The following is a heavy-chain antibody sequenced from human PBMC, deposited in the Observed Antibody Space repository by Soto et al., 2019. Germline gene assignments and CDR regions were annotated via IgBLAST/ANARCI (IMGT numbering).Heavy chain of an antibody. V-gene: IGHV2-5*02. Sequence: SGPTLVNPAQTITLTCTVSGFSLNTGGVGVGWIRQPPGKALEWLAVIFWDDDKRYSPSLKSRLTIFKDTSKNQVVLLITNMDPVDTATYYCAHRMGKYNFWNGGYFHLWGQGIPVTVSS. D-gene: IGHD3-3*01. CDR1: GFSLNTGGVG. J-gene: IGHJ4*02. CDR2: IFWDDDK. CDR3: AHRMGKYNFWNGGYFHL.